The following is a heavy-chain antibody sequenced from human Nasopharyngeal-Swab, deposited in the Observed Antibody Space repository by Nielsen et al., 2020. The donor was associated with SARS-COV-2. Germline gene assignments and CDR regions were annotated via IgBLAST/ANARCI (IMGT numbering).Heavy chain of an antibody. D-gene: IGHD4-23*01. CDR1: GYTFHSYG. CDR3: ARDLSRIYGDNSRLGLAEYFQH. V-gene: IGHV1-18*01. CDR2: ISAYNGNT. Sequence: ASVKVSCKASGYTFHSYGISWVRQAPGQGLEWMGWISAYNGNTNYAQKLQGRVTMTTDTSTSTAYMELRSLRSDDTAVYYCARDLSRIYGDNSRLGLAEYFQHWGQGTLVTVSS. J-gene: IGHJ1*01.